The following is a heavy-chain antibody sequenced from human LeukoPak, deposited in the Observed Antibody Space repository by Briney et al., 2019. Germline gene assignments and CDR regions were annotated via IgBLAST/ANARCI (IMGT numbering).Heavy chain of an antibody. CDR3: ARDRPYYYDSSGLSYFDY. V-gene: IGHV1-8*01. Sequence: ASVKVSCKASGYTFTSYDINWVRQATGQGLEWMGWMNPNSGNTGYAQKFQGRVTMTRNTSISTAYMELSSLRSEDTAVYYCARDRPYYYDSSGLSYFDYWGQGTLVTVSS. D-gene: IGHD3-22*01. J-gene: IGHJ4*02. CDR1: GYTFTSYD. CDR2: MNPNSGNT.